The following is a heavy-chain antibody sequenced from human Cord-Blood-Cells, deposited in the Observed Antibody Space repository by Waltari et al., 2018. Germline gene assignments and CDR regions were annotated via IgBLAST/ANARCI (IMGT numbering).Heavy chain of an antibody. CDR3: ARLVWGGATSRAFDI. J-gene: IGHJ3*02. D-gene: IGHD3-16*01. CDR2: SYPCYSVP. Sequence: EVQLVQSGAEVKKPGESLKISCKGSGYSFTSYWIGWVRQMPGKGLEWMGISYPCYSVPRYRPSVQGQVTISADKSISTAYLQWSSLKASDTAMYYCARLVWGGATSRAFDIWGQGTMVTVSS. V-gene: IGHV5-51*01. CDR1: GYSFTSYW.